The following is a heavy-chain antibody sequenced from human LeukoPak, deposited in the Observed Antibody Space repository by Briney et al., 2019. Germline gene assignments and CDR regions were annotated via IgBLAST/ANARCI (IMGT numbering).Heavy chain of an antibody. J-gene: IGHJ4*02. V-gene: IGHV3-74*01. Sequence: HPGGSLRLSCAASGFTFSNHWMNWVRHAPRKGLVWVSRINTDGSRTTYAHSVQGRFTISRDNAKNTLYLQMNSLKHEDAAIYYCTKDRVWNSFDSWGQGTLVTVSS. CDR3: TKDRVWNSFDS. CDR2: INTDGSRT. CDR1: GFTFSNHW. D-gene: IGHD1-1*01.